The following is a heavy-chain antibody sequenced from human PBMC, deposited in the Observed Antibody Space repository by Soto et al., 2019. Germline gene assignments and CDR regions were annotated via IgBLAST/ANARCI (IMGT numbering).Heavy chain of an antibody. V-gene: IGHV3-11*01. CDR1: GFAFSAYY. J-gene: IGHJ4*02. D-gene: IGHD3-22*01. CDR2: ISESGTTI. Sequence: QVHLVESGGGLVKPGGSLRLSCAASGFAFSAYYMSWIRQAPGKGLEWLSYISESGTTIYYADSVKGRFTISRDNAKKSLYMQMNSLRAADTAVEYCTRSDYDTSGYTDYWGQGTLVTVSS. CDR3: TRSDYDTSGYTDY.